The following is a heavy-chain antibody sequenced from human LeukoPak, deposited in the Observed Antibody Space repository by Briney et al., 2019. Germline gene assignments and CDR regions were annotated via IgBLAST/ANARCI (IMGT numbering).Heavy chain of an antibody. D-gene: IGHD3-3*01. CDR2: ISWNSGSI. V-gene: IGHV3-9*01. CDR1: GFTFDDYA. J-gene: IGHJ4*02. Sequence: GGSLRLSCAASGFTFDDYAMHWVRQAPGKGLEWVSGISWNSGSIGYADSVKGRFTISRDNAKNSLSLQMSSLRSDDTAVYYCARGPHFDLSSGYTYYFDFWGQGTLVTVSS. CDR3: ARGPHFDLSSGYTYYFDF.